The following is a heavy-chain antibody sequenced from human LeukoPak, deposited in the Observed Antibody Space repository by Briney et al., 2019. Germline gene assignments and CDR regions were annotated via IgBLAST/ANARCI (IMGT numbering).Heavy chain of an antibody. CDR1: GFSFNIYE. D-gene: IGHD1-26*01. Sequence: PGGSLRLSCAASGFSFNIYEMNWVRQAPGKGLEWVSYISSSGSTIYYADSVKGRFTISRDNAKNSLYLQMNSLRAEDTAVYYCARDLDSGSYFWSDAFDIWGQGTMVTVSS. CDR2: ISSSGSTI. CDR3: ARDLDSGSYFWSDAFDI. J-gene: IGHJ3*02. V-gene: IGHV3-48*03.